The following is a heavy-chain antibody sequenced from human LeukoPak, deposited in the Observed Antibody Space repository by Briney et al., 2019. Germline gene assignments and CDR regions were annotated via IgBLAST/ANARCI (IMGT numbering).Heavy chain of an antibody. D-gene: IGHD2-15*01. CDR3: AREGGVVVVVAATYYFDY. J-gene: IGHJ4*02. CDR2: IIPILGIA. V-gene: IGHV1-69*04. CDR1: GGTFSSYA. Sequence: SVKASCKGSGGTFSSYAISWVRQAPGQGLEWMGRIIPILGIANYAQKFQGRVTITADKSTSRAYMELSSLRSEDTAVYYCAREGGVVVVVAATYYFDYWGQGTLVTVSS.